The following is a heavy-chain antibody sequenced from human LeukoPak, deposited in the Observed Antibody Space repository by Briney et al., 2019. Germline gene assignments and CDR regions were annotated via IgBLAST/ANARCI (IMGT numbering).Heavy chain of an antibody. CDR3: ARVRDSAFDI. Sequence: SETLSLTCTVSGGSISNSYWGWIRQPPGKGLEWIGYIYSSGSTNYNPSLKSRVTISVDTSKNQFSLKLSSVTSADTAVYYCARVRDSAFDIWGQGTMVTVSS. CDR1: GGSISNSY. J-gene: IGHJ3*02. V-gene: IGHV4-59*01. D-gene: IGHD2-15*01. CDR2: IYSSGST.